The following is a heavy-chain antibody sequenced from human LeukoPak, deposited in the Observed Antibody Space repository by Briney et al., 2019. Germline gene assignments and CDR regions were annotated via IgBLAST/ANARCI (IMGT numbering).Heavy chain of an antibody. CDR2: IITNTGNP. CDR3: ARDTYCKDGTCYSRVGY. J-gene: IGHJ4*02. CDR1: GYTFTNYA. D-gene: IGHD2-15*01. Sequence: ASVKVSCKASGYTFTNYAMNWVRQAPGQGLEWMGWIITNTGNPTYAQGFTGRFVFSWDTSVSTAYLQISSLKAEDTAVYFCARDTYCKDGTCYSRVGYWGQGTLVTVSS. V-gene: IGHV7-4-1*02.